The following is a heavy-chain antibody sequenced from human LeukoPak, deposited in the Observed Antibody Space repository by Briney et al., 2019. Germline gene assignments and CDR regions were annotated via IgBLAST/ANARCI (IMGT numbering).Heavy chain of an antibody. CDR1: GGSISSYY. Sequence: SETLSLTCTVSGGSISSYYWSWIRQPAGKGLAWVGRIYTSGSTNYNPSLKSRATISVDTSKNQFSLKLSSVTAADTAVYYWARADRVSSGWFDPWGQGTLVTVSS. V-gene: IGHV4-4*07. D-gene: IGHD6-13*01. J-gene: IGHJ5*02. CDR2: IYTSGST. CDR3: ARADRVSSGWFDP.